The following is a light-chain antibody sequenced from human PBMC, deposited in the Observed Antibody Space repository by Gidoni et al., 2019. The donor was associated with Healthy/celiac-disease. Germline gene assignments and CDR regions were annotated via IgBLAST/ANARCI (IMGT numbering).Light chain of an antibody. J-gene: IGKJ2*01. CDR2: DAS. CDR1: QSVSSY. V-gene: IGKV3-11*01. CDR3: QQRSNWPL. Sequence: EIVLTQSPATLSLSPGERATLSRRASQSVSSYLAWYQQKPGQAPRLLIYDASNRATGIPARFSGSGSGTDSTLTISSLEPEDFAVYYCQQRSNWPLFGQXTKLEIK.